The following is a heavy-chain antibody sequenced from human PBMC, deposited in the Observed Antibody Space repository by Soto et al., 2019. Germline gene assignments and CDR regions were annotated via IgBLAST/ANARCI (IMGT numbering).Heavy chain of an antibody. D-gene: IGHD6-13*01. J-gene: IGHJ5*02. CDR2: IYYSGST. V-gene: IGHV4-39*01. CDR1: GGSISSSSYY. CDR3: ARHRIAALYSWFDP. Sequence: QLQLQESAPGLVKPSETLSLTCTVSGGSISSSSYYWGWIRQPPGKGLEWIGSIYYSGSTYYNPSLTSRVTISVDTSKNQFSLKLSSVTAADTAVYYCARHRIAALYSWFDPWGQGTLVTVSS.